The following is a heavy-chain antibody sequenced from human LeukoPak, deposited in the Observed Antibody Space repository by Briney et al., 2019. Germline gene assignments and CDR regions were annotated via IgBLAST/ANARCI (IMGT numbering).Heavy chain of an antibody. CDR2: IYPGDSDT. J-gene: IGHJ4*02. V-gene: IGHV5-51*01. D-gene: IGHD2-2*03. CDR1: GYSFTSYW. Sequence: GESLKISCKGSGYSFTSYWIGWVRQMPGKGLEWMGIIYPGDSDTRYSPPFQGQVTFSADKSIITAYLQWSSLKASDTAMYYCARQTTQMDIVVVPAAWDYWGQGTLVTVSS. CDR3: ARQTTQMDIVVVPAAWDY.